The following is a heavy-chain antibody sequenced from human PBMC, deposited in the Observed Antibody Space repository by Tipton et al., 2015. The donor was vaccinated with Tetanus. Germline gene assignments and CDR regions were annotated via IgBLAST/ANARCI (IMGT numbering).Heavy chain of an antibody. CDR3: AEGRRFCSSNSCHEYYFDS. CDR2: VFDSGTS. D-gene: IGHD2-2*01. J-gene: IGHJ4*02. V-gene: IGHV4-39*02. Sequence: LRLSCSLSGGSISNSEYYWAWIRQPPGKGLEWIGSVFDSGTSYYNPSLKSRVTISVDTFKNHFSLRLSSVTAAETAVYYCAEGRRFCSSNSCHEYYFDSWGRGTLVTVSS. CDR1: GGSISNSEYY.